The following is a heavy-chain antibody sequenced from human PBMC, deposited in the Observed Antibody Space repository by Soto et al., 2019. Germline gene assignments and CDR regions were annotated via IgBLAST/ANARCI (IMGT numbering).Heavy chain of an antibody. CDR1: GFSLSTSGVG. D-gene: IGHD2-15*01. CDR3: AHRVHRLSAADPNLFDS. Sequence: GPTLVNPTQTLTLTCTFSGFSLSTSGVGVGWIRQPPGKALEWLALIYWNDDKRYSPSLKSRLTITKDTSKNQVVLTMTNMDPVDTATYYWAHRVHRLSAADPNLFDSCSQGSLVTV. CDR2: IYWNDDK. J-gene: IGHJ5*01. V-gene: IGHV2-5*01.